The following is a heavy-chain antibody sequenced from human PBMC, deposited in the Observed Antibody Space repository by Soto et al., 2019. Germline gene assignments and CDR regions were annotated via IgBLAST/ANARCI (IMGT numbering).Heavy chain of an antibody. J-gene: IGHJ6*02. CDR3: VREDDGGDRDYYGLDV. CDR1: GGSISSDHYH. V-gene: IGHV4-30-4*01. Sequence: QVQLQESGPGLVRPSQTLSLTCTVSGGSISSDHYHWTWIRQTPGKGLEWIGNIHYSGSVYYNPSLQSRVTMSVDTSKNLFSLKLSSVTAADTAVYFCVREDDGGDRDYYGLDVWGQGTTVTVSS. D-gene: IGHD4-17*01. CDR2: IHYSGSV.